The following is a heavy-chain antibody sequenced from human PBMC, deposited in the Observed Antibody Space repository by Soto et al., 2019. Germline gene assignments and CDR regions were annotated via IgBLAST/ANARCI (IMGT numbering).Heavy chain of an antibody. CDR3: AKEGARRMEVTATYFDY. D-gene: IGHD2-21*02. CDR2: ISYDGSNK. CDR1: GFTFSSYG. Sequence: GGSLRLSCAASGFTFSSYGMHWVRQAPGKGLEWVAVISYDGSNKYYADSVNGRFTISRDNSKNTLYLQMNSLRAEDTAVYYCAKEGARRMEVTATYFDYWGQGTLVTVSS. V-gene: IGHV3-30*18. J-gene: IGHJ4*02.